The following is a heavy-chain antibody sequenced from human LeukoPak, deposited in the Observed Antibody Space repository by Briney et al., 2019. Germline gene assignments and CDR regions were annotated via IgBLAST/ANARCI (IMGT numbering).Heavy chain of an antibody. CDR3: AKGKYSSGGAPDY. V-gene: IGHV3-23*01. CDR1: EFTFSSHA. D-gene: IGHD6-19*01. J-gene: IGHJ4*02. Sequence: GGSLRLSCVASEFTFSSHAMTWVRQAPGKGLGWVSSISGGGESTYYADSVKGRFTVSRDNSKNTLYLQTNSLRGEDTAVYYCAKGKYSSGGAPDYWGQGTLVTVSS. CDR2: ISGGGEST.